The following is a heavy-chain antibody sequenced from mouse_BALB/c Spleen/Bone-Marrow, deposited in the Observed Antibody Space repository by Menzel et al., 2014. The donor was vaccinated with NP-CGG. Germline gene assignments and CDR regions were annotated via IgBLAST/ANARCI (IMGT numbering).Heavy chain of an antibody. CDR3: ARGVISLDY. J-gene: IGHJ2*01. V-gene: IGHV1-80*01. Sequence: VKLMESGAELVTPGPSVKISCKASGYAFTVYWMNWVKPRPGQGLEWIGQVYPGNGHTNYNGKFKGQATLTADKSSNTAYMQLSSQTSDVSAVYRCARGVISLDYWGQGTPVTVAS. CDR2: VYPGNGHT. CDR1: GYAFTVYW.